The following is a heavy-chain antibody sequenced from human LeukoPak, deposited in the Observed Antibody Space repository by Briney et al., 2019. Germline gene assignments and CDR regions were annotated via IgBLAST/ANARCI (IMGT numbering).Heavy chain of an antibody. CDR2: INHSGST. CDR3: ARGRLGELSF. Sequence: SETLSLTCAVYGGSFSGYYWSWIRQPPGKGLEWIGEINHSGSTNYNPSLKSRVTISVDRSKNQFSLKLSSVTAADTAVYYCARGRLGELSFWGQGTLVTVSS. V-gene: IGHV4-34*01. CDR1: GGSFSGYY. J-gene: IGHJ4*02. D-gene: IGHD3-16*02.